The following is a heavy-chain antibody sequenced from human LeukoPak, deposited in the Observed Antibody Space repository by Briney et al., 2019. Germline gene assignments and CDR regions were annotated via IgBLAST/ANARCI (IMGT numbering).Heavy chain of an antibody. CDR2: INHSGST. V-gene: IGHV4-34*01. Sequence: SETLSLTCAVYGGSFSGYYWSWIRQPPGKGLEWIGGINHSGSTNYNPSLKSRVTISVDTSKNQFSLKLSSVTAADTAVYYCARGKFVLRFLEWFNRYFDYWGQGTLVTVSS. CDR3: ARGKFVLRFLEWFNRYFDY. CDR1: GGSFSGYY. D-gene: IGHD3-3*01. J-gene: IGHJ4*02.